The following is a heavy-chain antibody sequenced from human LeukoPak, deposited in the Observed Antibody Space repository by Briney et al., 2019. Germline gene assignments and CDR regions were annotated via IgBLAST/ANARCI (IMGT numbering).Heavy chain of an antibody. D-gene: IGHD1-20*01. Sequence: AGSLRLTCAASGFTFSSYAMCWVRQAPGKGLEWVLAISGSGGSTYYADSVKGRFTISRDNSKNTLYLQMNSLRAEDMAVYYCSRCLTGTPSDAFDIWLGRTMVTASS. CDR3: SRCLTGTPSDAFDI. J-gene: IGHJ3*02. CDR2: ISGSGGST. CDR1: GFTFSSYA. V-gene: IGHV3-23*01.